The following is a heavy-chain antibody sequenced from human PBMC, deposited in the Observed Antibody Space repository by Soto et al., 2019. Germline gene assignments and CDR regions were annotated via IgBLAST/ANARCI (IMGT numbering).Heavy chain of an antibody. J-gene: IGHJ3*01. V-gene: IGHV3-33*01. CDR2: IWFDESNK. Sequence: QVQLVESGGDVVQPGRSLTLSCSASAFTSSSYAMHWVRQAPGKGLEWVAVIWFDESNKYYTDSVKGRFAISRDNSKNTLYLQMNSLRAEDTAVYYCARSYFENDAFDVWGQGTLVTVSS. CDR3: ARSYFENDAFDV. CDR1: AFTSSSYA. D-gene: IGHD2-8*01.